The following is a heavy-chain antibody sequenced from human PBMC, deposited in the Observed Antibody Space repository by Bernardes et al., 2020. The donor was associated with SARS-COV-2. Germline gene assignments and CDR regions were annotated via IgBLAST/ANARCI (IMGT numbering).Heavy chain of an antibody. D-gene: IGHD2-21*01. CDR3: HCGSMKDCYQ. CDR1: GFKFSDYG. Sequence: GGSLRLSCTASGFKFSDYGMHWVRQAPGKGLEWVGLVSFDGSDGSDDYYADSVRGRFTISRDNAKNTLYLHMDSLRVEVTAMYYCHCGSMKDCYQWGQGTLV. J-gene: IGHJ1*01. CDR2: VSFDGSDGSDD. V-gene: IGHV3-30*03.